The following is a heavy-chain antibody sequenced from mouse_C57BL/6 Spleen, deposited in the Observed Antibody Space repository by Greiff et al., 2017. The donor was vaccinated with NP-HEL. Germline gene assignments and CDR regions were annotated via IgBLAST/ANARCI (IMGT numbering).Heavy chain of an antibody. Sequence: QVQLQQPGAELVKPGASVKLSCKASGYTFTSYWMHWVKQRPGQGLEWIGMIHPNSGSTNYNEKFKSKATLTVDNSSSTAYMQLSSLTSEDSAVYYCARYYGSSYGGYAMDYWGQGTSVTVSS. CDR2: IHPNSGST. CDR3: ARYYGSSYGGYAMDY. CDR1: GYTFTSYW. D-gene: IGHD1-1*01. J-gene: IGHJ4*01. V-gene: IGHV1-64*01.